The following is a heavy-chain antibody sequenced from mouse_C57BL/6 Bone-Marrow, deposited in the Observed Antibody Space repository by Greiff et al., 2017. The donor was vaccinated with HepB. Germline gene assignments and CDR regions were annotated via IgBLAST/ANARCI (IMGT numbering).Heavy chain of an antibody. J-gene: IGHJ4*01. CDR3: ARSARYYAMDY. V-gene: IGHV5-17*01. CDR2: ISSGSSTI. CDR1: GFTFSDYG. Sequence: EVQRVESGGGLVKPGGSLKLSCAASGFTFSDYGMHWVRQAPEKGLEWVAYISSGSSTIYYADTVKGRFTISRDNAKNTLFLQMTSLRSEDTAMYYCARSARYYAMDYWGQGTSVTVSS.